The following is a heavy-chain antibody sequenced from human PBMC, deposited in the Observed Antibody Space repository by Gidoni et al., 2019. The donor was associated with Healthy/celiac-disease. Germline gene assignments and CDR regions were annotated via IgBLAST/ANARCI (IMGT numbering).Heavy chain of an antibody. CDR2: IYYSGST. Sequence: QVQLQESGPGLVKPSQTLSLTCTVSGGSIRRGGYYWSWIRQHPGKGLEWIGYIYYSGSTYYNPSLKSRVTISVDTSKNQFSLKLSSVTAADTAVYYCARDADSSSWYSRGPGYYYGMDVWGQGTTVTVSS. D-gene: IGHD6-13*01. V-gene: IGHV4-31*03. CDR1: GGSIRRGGYY. CDR3: ARDADSSSWYSRGPGYYYGMDV. J-gene: IGHJ6*02.